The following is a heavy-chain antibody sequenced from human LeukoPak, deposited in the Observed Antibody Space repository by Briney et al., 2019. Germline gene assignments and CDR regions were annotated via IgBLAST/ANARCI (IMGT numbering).Heavy chain of an antibody. CDR1: GFTFSSYG. J-gene: IGHJ6*03. CDR3: ARDLPTLGYYYYMDV. Sequence: PGRSLRPSCAASGFTFSSYGMHWVRQAPGKGLEWVAVISYDGSNKYYADSVKGRFTISRDNSKNTLYLQMNSLRAEDTAVYYCARDLPTLGYYYYMDVWGKGTTVTVSS. V-gene: IGHV3-30*03. CDR2: ISYDGSNK.